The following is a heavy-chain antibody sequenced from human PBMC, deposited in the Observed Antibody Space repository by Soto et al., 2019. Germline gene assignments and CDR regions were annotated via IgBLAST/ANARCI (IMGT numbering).Heavy chain of an antibody. Sequence: GGSLRLSCTASGFTFSSHAMSWVRQAPGKGLEWVSAVGYSGVTTYYADSVRGRFTISRDNSENTLFLQMNSLRAEDTAVYYCAKERSRGYSSGWEGFDFWGQGTLVTVSS. CDR2: VGYSGVTT. CDR1: GFTFSSHA. V-gene: IGHV3-23*01. D-gene: IGHD6-19*01. CDR3: AKERSRGYSSGWEGFDF. J-gene: IGHJ4*02.